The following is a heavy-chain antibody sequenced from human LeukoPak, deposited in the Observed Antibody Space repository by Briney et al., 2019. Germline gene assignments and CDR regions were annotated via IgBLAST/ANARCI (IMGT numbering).Heavy chain of an antibody. Sequence: SQTLSLTCTVSGGSISSGGYYWSWIRQHPGKGLEWIGYIYYSGSTNYNPSLKSRVTISVDTSKNQFSLKLSSVTAADTAVYYCARGRAESEYDFWSGYYRPYYYYYMDVWGKGTTVTVSS. J-gene: IGHJ6*03. CDR3: ARGRAESEYDFWSGYYRPYYYYYMDV. CDR2: IYYSGST. CDR1: GGSISSGGYY. D-gene: IGHD3-3*01. V-gene: IGHV4-31*03.